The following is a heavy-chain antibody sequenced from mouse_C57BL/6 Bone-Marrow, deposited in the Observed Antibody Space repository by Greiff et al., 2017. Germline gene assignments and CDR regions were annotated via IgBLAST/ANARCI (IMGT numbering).Heavy chain of an antibody. V-gene: IGHV1-19*01. CDR3: ARGGDYDGFAY. J-gene: IGHJ3*01. CDR1: GYTFTDYY. D-gene: IGHD2-4*01. Sequence: EVQLQQSGPVLVKPGASVKMSCKASGYTFTDYYMNWVKQSHGKSLEWIGVINPYNGGTSYNQKFKGKATLTVDKSSSTAYMELNSLTSEDSAVYYCARGGDYDGFAYWGQGTLVTVSA. CDR2: INPYNGGT.